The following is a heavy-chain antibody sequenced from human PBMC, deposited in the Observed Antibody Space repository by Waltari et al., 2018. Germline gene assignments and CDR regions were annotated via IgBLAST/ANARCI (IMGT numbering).Heavy chain of an antibody. CDR1: GFTFSSYA. V-gene: IGHV3-30*01. CDR3: ARGGYCSSTSCFRGYYYYYMDV. D-gene: IGHD2-2*01. J-gene: IGHJ6*03. CDR2: ISYDGSNK. Sequence: QVQLVESGGGVVQPGRSLRLSCAASGFTFSSYAMHWVRQAPGKGLEWVAVISYDGSNKYYADSVKGRFTISRDNSKNTLYLQMNSLRAEDTAVYYCARGGYCSSTSCFRGYYYYYMDVWGKGTTVTVSS.